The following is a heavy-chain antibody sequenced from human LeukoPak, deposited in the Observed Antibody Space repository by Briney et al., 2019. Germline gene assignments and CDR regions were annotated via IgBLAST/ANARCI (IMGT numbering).Heavy chain of an antibody. CDR2: LNGGRT. J-gene: IGHJ4*02. CDR3: VKEVTGYGYFDS. CDR1: GFTFSNYA. D-gene: IGHD1-14*01. Sequence: GGSLRLSCVASGFTFSNYAMSWVRQAPGKGLEWIAALNGGRTFFQYSVSGRFPISIANSNNTLYLQLNSLRGADTAVYYCVKEVTGYGYFDSWGRGTLVPVSS. V-gene: IGHV3-23*01.